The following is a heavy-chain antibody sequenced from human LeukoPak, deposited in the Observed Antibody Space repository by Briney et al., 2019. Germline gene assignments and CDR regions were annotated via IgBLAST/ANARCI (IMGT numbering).Heavy chain of an antibody. CDR2: ISGTGDTT. J-gene: IGHJ4*02. D-gene: IGHD2-8*02. Sequence: GGSLRLSCAASGFTFSSYAMSWVRQAPGKGLEWVSGISGTGDTTYYADSVKGRFTISRDNSKNTLYLQMNSLRAEDTAVYFCAKSPFVVVYALYYFDYWGQGTLVTVSS. CDR1: GFTFSSYA. V-gene: IGHV3-23*01. CDR3: AKSPFVVVYALYYFDY.